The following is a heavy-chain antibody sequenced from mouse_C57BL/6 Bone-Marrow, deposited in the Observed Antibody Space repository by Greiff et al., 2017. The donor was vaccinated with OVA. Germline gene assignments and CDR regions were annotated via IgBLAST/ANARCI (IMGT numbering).Heavy chain of an antibody. Sequence: QVQLQQPGTELVKPGASVKLSCKASGYTFTSYWMNWVKQRPGKGLEWIGQIYPGDGDTNYNGKFKGKATLTADKSSSTAYMQLSSLTSEDSAVYFCARSGDGYYVAWFAYWGQGTLVTVSA. CDR3: ARSGDGYYVAWFAY. J-gene: IGHJ3*01. D-gene: IGHD2-3*01. V-gene: IGHV1-80*01. CDR1: GYTFTSYW. CDR2: IYPGDGDT.